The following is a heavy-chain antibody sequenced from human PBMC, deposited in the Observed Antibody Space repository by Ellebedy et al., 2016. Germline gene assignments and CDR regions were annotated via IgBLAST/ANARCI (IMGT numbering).Heavy chain of an antibody. V-gene: IGHV1-46*01. D-gene: IGHD3-3*01. Sequence: ASVKVSCKASGYTFTSYYMHWVRQAPGQGLEWMGIINPSGGSTNYAQKFQGRVTITADKSTSTAYMELSSLRSEDTAVYYCARIHDFWSGYYRVENQYYFDYWGQGTLVTVSS. CDR3: ARIHDFWSGYYRVENQYYFDY. J-gene: IGHJ4*02. CDR2: INPSGGST. CDR1: GYTFTSYY.